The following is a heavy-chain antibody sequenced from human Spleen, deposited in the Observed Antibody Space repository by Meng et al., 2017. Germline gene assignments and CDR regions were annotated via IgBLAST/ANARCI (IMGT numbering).Heavy chain of an antibody. CDR1: GGYFSDYY. CDR3: ARGPTTMAHDFDY. Sequence: QLQVQQWGAGLLKPSETLSLTCVVSGGYFSDYYWSWIRQPPGKGLEWIGEINHSGSTNYNPSLESRATISVDTSQNNLSLKLSSVTAADSAVYYCARGPTTMAHDFDYWGQGTLVTVSS. J-gene: IGHJ4*02. CDR2: INHSGST. D-gene: IGHD4-11*01. V-gene: IGHV4-34*01.